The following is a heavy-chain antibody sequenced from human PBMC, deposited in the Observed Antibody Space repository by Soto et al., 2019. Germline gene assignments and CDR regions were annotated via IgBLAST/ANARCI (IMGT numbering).Heavy chain of an antibody. D-gene: IGHD2-21*02. CDR1: GSSFSNFY. CDR2: IYTSGAT. Sequence: QVQLQESGPRLVKPSETLSLTCSVSGSSFSNFYWSWIRQSAGKGLEWIGRIYTSGATSYNPSLKSRVTMSVDTSQTQMSLSVRSVTAADTAVYYCARVGEDRLVTGNWYFDVWSRGSLVSVSS. J-gene: IGHJ2*01. CDR3: ARVGEDRLVTGNWYFDV. V-gene: IGHV4-4*07.